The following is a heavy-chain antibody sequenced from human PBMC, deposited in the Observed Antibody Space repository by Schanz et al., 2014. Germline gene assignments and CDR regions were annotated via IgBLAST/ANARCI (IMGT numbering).Heavy chain of an antibody. D-gene: IGHD3-22*01. V-gene: IGHV3-74*01. Sequence: EVKLVESGGGLVQPGGSLRLSCAASGSTFSAYWMHWVRQVPGKGLVWIARINTDETTTKYADSVRGRFTISRDNSKNRVYLQMNSLRAEDTAVYYCVRAGYETTCYYHLESWVGDYFDSWGQGALVTVSS. J-gene: IGHJ4*02. CDR3: VRAGYETTCYYHLESWVGDYFDS. CDR1: GSTFSAYW. CDR2: INTDETTT.